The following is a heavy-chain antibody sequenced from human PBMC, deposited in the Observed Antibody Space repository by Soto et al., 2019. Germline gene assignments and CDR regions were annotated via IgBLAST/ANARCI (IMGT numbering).Heavy chain of an antibody. CDR1: GGTFSSYT. D-gene: IGHD3-9*01. CDR2: IIPILGIA. J-gene: IGHJ4*02. Sequence: QVQLVQSGAEVKKPGSSVKVSCKASGGTFSSYTISWVRQAPGQGLEWMGRIIPILGIANYAQKFQGRVTITADKSTSTAYIELSSLRSEDTAVYYCARGEKTGPHDYWGQGTLVTVSS. CDR3: ARGEKTGPHDY. V-gene: IGHV1-69*02.